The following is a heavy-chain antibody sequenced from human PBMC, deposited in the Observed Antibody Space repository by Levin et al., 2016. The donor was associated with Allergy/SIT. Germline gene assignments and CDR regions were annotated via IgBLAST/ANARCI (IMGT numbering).Heavy chain of an antibody. CDR2: INPNSGGT. Sequence: VRQMPGKGLEWMGWINPNSGGTNYAQKFQGWVTMTRDTSISTAYMELSRLRSDDTAVYYCARDIGYSYAPTSGMDVWGQGTTVTVSS. D-gene: IGHD5-18*01. CDR3: ARDIGYSYAPTSGMDV. J-gene: IGHJ6*02. V-gene: IGHV1-2*04.